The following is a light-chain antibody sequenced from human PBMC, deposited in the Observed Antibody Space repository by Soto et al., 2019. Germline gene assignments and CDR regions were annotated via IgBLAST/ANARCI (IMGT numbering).Light chain of an antibody. Sequence: DIQLTQSPSFLSTSLGDRVTITCRASQGVSSYLAWYQHKPGKAPKLLIYGASTLQSGVPSRFSGSGSGTEFTLTISSLQPEDIGTYYCQQLNRYLTVGGGTRVEI. CDR2: GAS. V-gene: IGKV1-9*01. CDR3: QQLNRYLT. CDR1: QGVSSY. J-gene: IGKJ4*01.